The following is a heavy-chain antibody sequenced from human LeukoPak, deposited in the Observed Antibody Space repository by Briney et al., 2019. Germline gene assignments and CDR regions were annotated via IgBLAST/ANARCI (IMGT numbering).Heavy chain of an antibody. CDR1: GFTFSTYS. Sequence: PGGSLRLSCAASGFTFSTYSMNWVRQAPGQGLEWVSYISSGSSTIYPADSVKGRFTISRDNAKNSLYLQMNSPRAEDTAVYYCARENDYGGNFRYGYFDYWGQGTLVTVSS. CDR2: ISSGSSTI. J-gene: IGHJ4*03. D-gene: IGHD4-23*01. V-gene: IGHV3-48*01. CDR3: ARENDYGGNFRYGYFDY.